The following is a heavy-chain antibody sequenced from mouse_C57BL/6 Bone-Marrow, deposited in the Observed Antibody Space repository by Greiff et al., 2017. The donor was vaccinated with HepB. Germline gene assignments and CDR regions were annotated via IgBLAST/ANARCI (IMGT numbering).Heavy chain of an antibody. V-gene: IGHV1-74*01. D-gene: IGHD1-1*01. J-gene: IGHJ2*01. CDR2: SHPSDSDT. CDR3: AIKETVVAPFAY. Sequence: VQLQQSGPELVKPGASVKVSCKASGYTFTSYWMHWVKQRPGQGLEWIGRSHPSDSDTNYNQKFKGKATLTVDKSSSTAYMQLSSLKSEDSAVYYCAIKETVVAPFAYWGQGTTLTVSS. CDR1: GYTFTSYW.